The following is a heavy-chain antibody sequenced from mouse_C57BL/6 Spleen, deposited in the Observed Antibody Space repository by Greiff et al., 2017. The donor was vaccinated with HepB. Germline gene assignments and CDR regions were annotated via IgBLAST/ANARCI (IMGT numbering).Heavy chain of an antibody. V-gene: IGHV5-12*01. CDR2: ISNGGGST. Sequence: DVMLVESGGGLVQPGGSLKLSCAASGFTFSDYYMYWVRQTPEKRLEWVAYISNGGGSTYYPDTVKGRFTISRDNAKNTLYLQMSRLKSEDTAMYYCARCDGYYCFDYWGQGTTLTVSS. CDR3: ARCDGYYCFDY. CDR1: GFTFSDYY. J-gene: IGHJ2*01. D-gene: IGHD2-3*01.